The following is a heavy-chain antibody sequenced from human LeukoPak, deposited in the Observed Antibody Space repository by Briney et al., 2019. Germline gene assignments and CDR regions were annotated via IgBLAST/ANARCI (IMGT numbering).Heavy chain of an antibody. CDR1: GFSLSRFD. CDR3: AKRDRPCSGECAAPYYFDY. V-gene: IGHV3-23*01. J-gene: IGHJ4*02. D-gene: IGHD2-15*01. Sequence: GGPVTLSCAASGFSLSRFDMRWLPQAPGKALVGVTYINRSGANTLFALPVKGRFTIARHNSKHTLYLKMRSLSAEDTAVFYCAKRDRPCSGECAAPYYFDYWGEGSLVTVSS. CDR2: INRSGANT.